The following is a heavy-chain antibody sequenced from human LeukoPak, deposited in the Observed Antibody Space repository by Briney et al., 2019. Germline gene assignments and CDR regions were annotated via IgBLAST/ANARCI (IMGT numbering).Heavy chain of an antibody. Sequence: SETLSLTCTVSGGSINNYYWSWIRQPPGKGLEWIGYIYYRGSTNYNPSLKSRVTFSVDTSKNQFSLKLNSVTAADTAVYYCARDLNGDYFDYWGQGTLVTVSS. D-gene: IGHD4-17*01. CDR2: IYYRGST. V-gene: IGHV4-59*12. CDR3: ARDLNGDYFDY. CDR1: GGSINNYY. J-gene: IGHJ4*02.